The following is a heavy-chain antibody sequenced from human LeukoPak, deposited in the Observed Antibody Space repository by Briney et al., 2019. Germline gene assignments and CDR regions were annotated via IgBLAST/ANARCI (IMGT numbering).Heavy chain of an antibody. CDR3: ARDNDSSGYYYYYYYMDV. CDR1: GYTFTGYY. D-gene: IGHD3-22*01. Sequence: GATVKVSCKASGYTFTGYYIHWVRQAPGQGLEWMGWINPNSGGTNYAQKFQGRVTMTRDTSISTAYMELSRLRSDDTAVYYCARDNDSSGYYYYYYYMDVWGKGTTVTVSS. V-gene: IGHV1-2*02. CDR2: INPNSGGT. J-gene: IGHJ6*03.